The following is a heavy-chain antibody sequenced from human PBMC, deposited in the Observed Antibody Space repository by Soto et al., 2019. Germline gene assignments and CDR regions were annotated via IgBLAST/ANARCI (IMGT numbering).Heavy chain of an antibody. CDR3: ARGVIIAAAGGFDY. V-gene: IGHV4-4*02. Sequence: QVQLQESGPGLVKPSGTLSLTCAVSGGSISSDNWWTWVRQPPGKGREWVGQIYHSESTIYNPSLKCRVTISVDKSKNQFSLKVNSVTAADTAVYYCARGVIIAAAGGFDYWGQGTLVTVSS. D-gene: IGHD6-13*01. J-gene: IGHJ4*02. CDR2: IYHSEST. CDR1: GGSISSDNW.